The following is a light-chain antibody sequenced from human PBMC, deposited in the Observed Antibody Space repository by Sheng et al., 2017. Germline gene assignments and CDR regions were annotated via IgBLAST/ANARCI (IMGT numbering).Light chain of an antibody. CDR3: QQFLSYPIT. V-gene: IGKV1-27*01. CDR2: GTS. CDR1: QGISNY. J-gene: IGKJ5*01. Sequence: DIQMTQSPSTLSASVGDRVIITCRASQGISNYLAWYQQRPGQAPRLLIYGTSTRAAGTPVRFSGSGSGTEFTLTISSLQPEDFASYSCQQFLSYPITFGQGTRLEIK.